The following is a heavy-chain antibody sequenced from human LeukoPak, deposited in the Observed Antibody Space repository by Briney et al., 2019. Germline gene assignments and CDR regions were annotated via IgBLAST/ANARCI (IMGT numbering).Heavy chain of an antibody. J-gene: IGHJ4*02. CDR1: GFTFSSYW. D-gene: IGHD4-17*01. V-gene: IGHV3-74*01. Sequence: AGGSLRLSCAASGFTFSSYWMHWVRQAPGKGLVWVSRINSDGSSTSYADSVKGRFTISRDNAKNTLYLQMNSLRAEDTAVYYCARSDYGDYGLGYWGQGTLVTVSS. CDR3: ARSDYGDYGLGY. CDR2: INSDGSST.